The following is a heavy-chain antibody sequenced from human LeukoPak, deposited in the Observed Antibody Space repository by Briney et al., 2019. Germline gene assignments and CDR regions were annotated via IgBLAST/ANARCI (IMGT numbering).Heavy chain of an antibody. CDR2: INSDGSSI. V-gene: IGHV3-74*01. CDR1: GLTFSSYC. D-gene: IGHD3-22*01. J-gene: IGHJ3*02. CDR3: ANEYDKAFDI. Sequence: PGRSLRLSCAAAGLTFSSYCMHWVRQAPEKGLVWVSRINSDGSSISYADSVKGRFTISRDNAKSTLYVQMNSLRAEDTAVYYCANEYDKAFDIWGQGTMVTVSS.